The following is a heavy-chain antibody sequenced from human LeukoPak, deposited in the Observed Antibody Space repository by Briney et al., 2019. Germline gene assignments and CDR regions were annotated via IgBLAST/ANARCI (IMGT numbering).Heavy chain of an antibody. Sequence: GGSLRLSCEVSGLLFSNYWMTWVRQAPGKGLERVANIKPGGSEVHYVDSVKGRFTISRDNAKDLLYLQMNSRRVEDTAVYFCARERSSITCYYDYWGQGTLVTVSS. D-gene: IGHD2-2*01. V-gene: IGHV3-7*01. CDR3: ARERSSITCYYDY. J-gene: IGHJ4*02. CDR1: GLLFSNYW. CDR2: IKPGGSEV.